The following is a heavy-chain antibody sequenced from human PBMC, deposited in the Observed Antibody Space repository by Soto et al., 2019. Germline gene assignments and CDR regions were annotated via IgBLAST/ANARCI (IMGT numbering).Heavy chain of an antibody. D-gene: IGHD5-12*01. Sequence: GASVKVSCKASGGTFSSYAISWVRQAPGQGLEWMGGIIPIFGTANYAQKFQGRVTITADESTSTAYMELSSLRSEDTAVYYCARAHGYSGYDLGFDLGYYYHGMDVWGQGTTVTVSS. V-gene: IGHV1-69*13. CDR1: GGTFSSYA. CDR2: IIPIFGTA. CDR3: ARAHGYSGYDLGFDLGYYYHGMDV. J-gene: IGHJ6*02.